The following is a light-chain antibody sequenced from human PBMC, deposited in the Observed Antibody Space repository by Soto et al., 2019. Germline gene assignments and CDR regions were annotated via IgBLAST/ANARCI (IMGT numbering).Light chain of an antibody. J-gene: IGKJ1*01. CDR2: AAS. Sequence: DLQMTQSPSSLSASVGDRVTITCRASQDIGNRLAWYQQRPGKVPKLLIYAASSLHSGVPSRFSGSGSATYFTLTISSLQPEDVATYYCQKYNSAPWTFGQGTKVDIK. CDR3: QKYNSAPWT. CDR1: QDIGNR. V-gene: IGKV1-27*01.